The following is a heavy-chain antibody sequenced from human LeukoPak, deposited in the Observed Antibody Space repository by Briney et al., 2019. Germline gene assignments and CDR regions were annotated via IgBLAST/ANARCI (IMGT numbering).Heavy chain of an antibody. V-gene: IGHV3-7*01. J-gene: IGHJ4*02. CDR1: GFSFSGYW. Sequence: GGSLRLSCTASGFSFSGYWMTWVRQTPGKGLEWVANINQDGSKKSYVDSVRGRFTISRDSAKNSLYLQMNSLRAEDTAVYYCARASQTRSGYHDDYWGQGTLVTVSS. CDR2: INQDGSKK. CDR3: ARASQTRSGYHDDY. D-gene: IGHD3-3*01.